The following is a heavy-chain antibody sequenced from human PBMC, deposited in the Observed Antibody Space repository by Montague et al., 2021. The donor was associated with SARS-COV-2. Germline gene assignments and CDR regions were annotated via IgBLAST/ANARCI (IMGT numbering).Heavy chain of an antibody. V-gene: IGHV2-70*01. Sequence: PALVKPTQTLTLTCTFSGFSLSTSGMCVSWIRQPPGKALEWLALIDWDDDKYYSTSLKTRLTISKDTSKNQVVLTMTNMDPVDTATYYCARINSDPLDYYYYSMDVWGQGTTVTVSS. D-gene: IGHD1-1*01. J-gene: IGHJ6*02. CDR3: ARINSDPLDYYYYSMDV. CDR2: IDWDDDK. CDR1: GFSLSTSGMC.